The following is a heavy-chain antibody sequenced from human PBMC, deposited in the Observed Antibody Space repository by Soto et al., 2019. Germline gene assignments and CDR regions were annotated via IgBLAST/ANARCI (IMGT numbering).Heavy chain of an antibody. J-gene: IGHJ4*02. D-gene: IGHD4-4*01. V-gene: IGHV1-69*13. CDR1: AGTVSSYA. CDR2: IIPIFGTA. Sequence: GASVKVSCKASAGTVSSYAISWVRQAPGQGLEWMGGIIPIFGTANYAQKFQGRVTITADESTSTAYMELSSLRSEDTAVYYCAAQPYSKRPFDYWGQGTLVTVSS. CDR3: AAQPYSKRPFDY.